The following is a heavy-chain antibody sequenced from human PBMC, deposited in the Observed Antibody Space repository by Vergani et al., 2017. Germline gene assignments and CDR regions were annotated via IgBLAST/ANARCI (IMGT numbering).Heavy chain of an antibody. D-gene: IGHD3-10*01. V-gene: IGHV1-46*03. Sequence: QVQLVQSGAEVKKPGSSVKVSCKASGGTFSSYAISWVRQAPGQGLEWMGIINPSGGSTSYAQKFQGRVTMTRDTSTSTVYMELSSLRSEDTAVYYCARESVQLNGHLWGQGTLVTVSS. CDR1: GGTFSSYA. J-gene: IGHJ5*02. CDR2: INPSGGST. CDR3: ARESVQLNGHL.